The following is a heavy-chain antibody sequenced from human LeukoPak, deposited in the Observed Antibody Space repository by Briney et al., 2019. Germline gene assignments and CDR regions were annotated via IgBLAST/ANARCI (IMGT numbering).Heavy chain of an antibody. CDR2: INHSGST. CDR3: ARGLSGWLVPGYYGMDV. CDR1: GFTFSTYT. Sequence: PGGSLRLSCAASGFTFSTYTVYWVRHPPGKGLEWIGEINHSGSTNYNPSLKSRVTISVDTSKNQFSLKLSSVTAADTAVYYCARGLSGWLVPGYYGMDVWGQGTTVTVSS. D-gene: IGHD6-19*01. V-gene: IGHV4-34*01. J-gene: IGHJ6*02.